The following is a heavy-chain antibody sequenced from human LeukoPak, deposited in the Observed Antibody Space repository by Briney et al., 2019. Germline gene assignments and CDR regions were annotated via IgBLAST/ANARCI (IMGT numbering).Heavy chain of an antibody. Sequence: PGGSLRLSCAASGFTFSSYGMHWVRQAPGKGLEWVAFIRYDGSNKYYADSVKGRFTISRDNSKNTLYPQMNSLRAEDTAVCYCAKDKGYSYGTPGLFDYWGQGTLVTVSS. CDR2: IRYDGSNK. CDR3: AKDKGYSYGTPGLFDY. J-gene: IGHJ4*02. D-gene: IGHD5-18*01. CDR1: GFTFSSYG. V-gene: IGHV3-30*02.